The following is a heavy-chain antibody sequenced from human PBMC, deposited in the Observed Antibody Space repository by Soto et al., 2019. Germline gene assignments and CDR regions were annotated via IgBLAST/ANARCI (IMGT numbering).Heavy chain of an antibody. D-gene: IGHD6-13*01. Sequence: PSETLSLTCTVSGGSISSSSYYWGWIRQPPGKGLEWIGSIYYSGSTYYNPSLKSRVTISVDTSKNQFSLKLSSVTAADTAVYYCARRIAAAGTGYWYFDLWGRGTLVTVSS. V-gene: IGHV4-39*01. J-gene: IGHJ2*01. CDR1: GGSISSSSYY. CDR2: IYYSGST. CDR3: ARRIAAAGTGYWYFDL.